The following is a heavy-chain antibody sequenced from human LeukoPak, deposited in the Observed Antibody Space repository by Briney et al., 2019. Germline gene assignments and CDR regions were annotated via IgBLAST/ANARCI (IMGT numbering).Heavy chain of an antibody. V-gene: IGHV1-2*02. CDR2: INPNSGGT. CDR1: GYTFTGYY. Sequence: ASVKVSCKASGYTFTGYYMHWVRQAPGQGLEWMGWINPNSGGTNYAQKFQGRVTMTRDTSISTAYMELSRLRSDDTAVYYCARSQSVITTTIIVIRRPWFDPWGQGTLVTVSS. D-gene: IGHD3-22*01. CDR3: ARSQSVITTTIIVIRRPWFDP. J-gene: IGHJ5*02.